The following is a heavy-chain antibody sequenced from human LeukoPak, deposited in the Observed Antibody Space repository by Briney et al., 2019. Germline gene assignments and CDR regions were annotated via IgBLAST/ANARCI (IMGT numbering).Heavy chain of an antibody. CDR3: ARLQYSNGYVDY. CDR1: GYSFTNYW. CDR2: IYSDDSDT. V-gene: IGHV5-51*01. D-gene: IGHD5-18*01. Sequence: GESLKISCTGSGYSFTNYWIGWVRQMPGKGLEWMGIIYSDDSDTRYRPSFEGQVTISADKSIATAYLQWSSLKASDTAMYYCARLQYSNGYVDYWGQGTLVTVSS. J-gene: IGHJ4*02.